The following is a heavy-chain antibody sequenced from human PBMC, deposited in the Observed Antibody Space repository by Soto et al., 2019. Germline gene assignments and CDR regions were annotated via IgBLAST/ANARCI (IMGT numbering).Heavy chain of an antibody. J-gene: IGHJ6*02. CDR2: INPSSGRT. CDR3: ARDHNFGFILYAMDV. CDR1: GYTFTSYS. D-gene: IGHD2-15*01. Sequence: ASVKVSCKASGYTFTSYSMHWVRQAPGQGLEWMGIINPSSGRTGYAQNFQGRVTMTSDTSTSIVYMEMSSLKSEDTAVYYCARDHNFGFILYAMDVWGQGTTVTVSS. V-gene: IGHV1-46*01.